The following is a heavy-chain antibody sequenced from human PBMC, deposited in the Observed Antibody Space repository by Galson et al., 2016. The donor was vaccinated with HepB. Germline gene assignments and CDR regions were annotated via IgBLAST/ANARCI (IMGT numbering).Heavy chain of an antibody. CDR1: GFIFSYYW. V-gene: IGHV3-7*04. Sequence: SLRLSCAASGFIFSYYWMSWIRQAPGKGLEWVANINEYGTEINYVDSVKGRFTTSRDNAKNSVYLQMNSLRAEDTAVYYCARDRAAAGLWGRGTLVTVSS. D-gene: IGHD6-13*01. J-gene: IGHJ4*02. CDR3: ARDRAAAGL. CDR2: INEYGTEI.